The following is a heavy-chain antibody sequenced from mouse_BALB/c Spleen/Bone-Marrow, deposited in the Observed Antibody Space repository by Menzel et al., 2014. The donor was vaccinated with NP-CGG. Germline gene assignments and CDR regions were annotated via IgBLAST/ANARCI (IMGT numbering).Heavy chain of an antibody. J-gene: IGHJ4*01. CDR2: IWAGGST. CDR3: ARVTTATGGMDY. D-gene: IGHD1-2*01. CDR1: GFSLTSYG. V-gene: IGHV2-9*02. Sequence: VKVVESGPGLVAPSQSLSITCTVSGFSLTSYGVHWVRQPPGTGLEWLGVIWAGGSTNYNSALMSRLSISKDNSKSQVFVKMNSLQTDDTAMYYCARVTTATGGMDYWGQGTSVTVSS.